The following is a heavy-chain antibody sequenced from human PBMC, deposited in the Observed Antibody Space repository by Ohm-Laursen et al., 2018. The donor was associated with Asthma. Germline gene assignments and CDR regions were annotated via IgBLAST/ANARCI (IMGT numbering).Heavy chain of an antibody. CDR2: IYYSGST. V-gene: IGHV4-59*01. CDR1: GGSISSYY. D-gene: IGHD2-15*01. CDR3: ARVSGGPGYYFDY. J-gene: IGHJ4*02. Sequence: GTLSLTCTVSGGSISSYYWSWIRQPPGKGLEWIGYIYYSGSTNYNPSLKSRVTISVDTSKNQFSLKLSSVTAADTAVYYCARVSGGPGYYFDYWGQGTLVTVSS.